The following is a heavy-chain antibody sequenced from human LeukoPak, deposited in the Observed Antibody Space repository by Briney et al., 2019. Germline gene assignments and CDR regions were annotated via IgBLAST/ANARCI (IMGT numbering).Heavy chain of an antibody. D-gene: IGHD2-15*01. CDR3: ARDGELGYCSGGSCSTTSYYYYGMDV. J-gene: IGHJ6*02. Sequence: GGSLRLSCAASGFTFSSYSMNWVRQAPGKGLEWVSSISSSSSYIYYADSVKGRFTISRDNAKNSLYLQMNSLRAEDTAVYYCARDGELGYCSGGSCSTTSYYYYGMDVWGQGTTVTVSS. CDR1: GFTFSSYS. V-gene: IGHV3-21*01. CDR2: ISSSSSYI.